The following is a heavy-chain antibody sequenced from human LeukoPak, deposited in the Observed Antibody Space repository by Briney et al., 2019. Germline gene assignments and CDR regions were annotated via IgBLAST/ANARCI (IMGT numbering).Heavy chain of an antibody. J-gene: IGHJ4*02. D-gene: IGHD6-13*01. CDR3: ARDRHGYFDY. V-gene: IGHV3-11*01. Sequence: GGSLRLSCAASGFTFSDHYMIWLRQAPGKGLESISYISHNGDTKYYADPVKGRLSIPRDNAKSSLYLEMNSLRVEDTAVYYCARDRHGYFDYWGQGTLVTVSS. CDR1: GFTFSDHY. CDR2: ISHNGDTK.